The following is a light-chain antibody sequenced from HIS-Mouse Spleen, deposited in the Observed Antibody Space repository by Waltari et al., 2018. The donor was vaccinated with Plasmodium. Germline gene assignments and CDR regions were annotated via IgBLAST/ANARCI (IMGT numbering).Light chain of an antibody. CDR1: QGISSY. V-gene: IGKV1-8*01. Sequence: AIRMTQSPSSFSASTGDRVTIPCRASQGISSYLAGYQQKPGKAPKLLIYAASTLQSGVPSRFSGSGSGTDFTLTISCLQSEDFATYYCQQYYSYLLTFGGGTKVEIK. J-gene: IGKJ4*01. CDR3: QQYYSYLLT. CDR2: AAS.